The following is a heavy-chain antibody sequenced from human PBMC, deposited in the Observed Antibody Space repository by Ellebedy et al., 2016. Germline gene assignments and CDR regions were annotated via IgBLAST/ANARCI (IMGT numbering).Heavy chain of an antibody. Sequence: SETLSLTXTVSGGSISSYYWSWIRQPPGKGLEWIGHIYYSGNTNYNPSLTSRVTISLDTSENQFPLKLTSVTAADTAVYYCARKRDGTYIDYWGQGTLVTVSS. CDR3: ARKRDGTYIDY. CDR1: GGSISSYY. V-gene: IGHV4-59*01. CDR2: IYYSGNT. D-gene: IGHD2-15*01. J-gene: IGHJ4*02.